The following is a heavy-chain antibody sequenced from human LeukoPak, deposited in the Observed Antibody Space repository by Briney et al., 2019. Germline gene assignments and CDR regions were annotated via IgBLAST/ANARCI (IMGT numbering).Heavy chain of an antibody. J-gene: IGHJ4*02. CDR3: AKTPYSFFSLYFDY. Sequence: AASVKVSCKASGFTFTSSAMQWVRQARGQRLEWIGWIVVGSGNTNYAQKFQERVTITRDMSTSTAYMELSSLRSEDTAVYYCAKTPYSFFSLYFDYWGQGTLVTVSS. CDR2: IVVGSGNT. D-gene: IGHD4-11*01. CDR1: GFTFTSSA. V-gene: IGHV1-58*02.